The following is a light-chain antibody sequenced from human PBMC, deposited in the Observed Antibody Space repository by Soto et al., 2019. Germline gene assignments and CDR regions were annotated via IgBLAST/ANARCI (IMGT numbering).Light chain of an antibody. J-gene: IGKJ5*01. CDR3: QQRSNWPPAIT. V-gene: IGKV3-11*01. CDR2: DAS. Sequence: ESVLAQSPATLSFSPGESATPSCTASQSVTTFFAWYQQKPGLPPRLLIYDASTRATGIPARFSGSGSGTDFTLTTSSLEPEDFAVYYCQQRSNWPPAITFGQGTRLEIK. CDR1: QSVTTF.